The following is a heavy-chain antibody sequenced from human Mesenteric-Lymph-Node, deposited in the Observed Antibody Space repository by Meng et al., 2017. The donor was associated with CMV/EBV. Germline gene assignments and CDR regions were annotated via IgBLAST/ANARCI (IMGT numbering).Heavy chain of an antibody. CDR3: AKAHRWGRDYYYYYGMDV. Sequence: GESLKISCAASGSTFSSYAMSWVRQAPGKGLEWVSAISGSGGSTYYADSVKGRFTISRDNSKNTLYLQMNSLRAEDTAVYYCAKAHRWGRDYYYYYGMDVWGQGTTVTVSS. J-gene: IGHJ6*02. CDR1: GSTFSSYA. V-gene: IGHV3-23*01. CDR2: ISGSGGST. D-gene: IGHD3-16*01.